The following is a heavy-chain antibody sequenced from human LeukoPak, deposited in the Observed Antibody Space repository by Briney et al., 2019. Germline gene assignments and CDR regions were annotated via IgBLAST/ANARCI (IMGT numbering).Heavy chain of an antibody. CDR1: GFTFSSYG. Sequence: GGSLRLSCAASGFTFSSYGMHWVRQAPGKGLEWVAVISYDGSNKYYADSVKGRFTISRDNSKNTLYLQMNSLRAEDTAVYYCAKAYSVDYGDYEFGYWGPGTLVTVSS. CDR2: ISYDGSNK. V-gene: IGHV3-30*18. J-gene: IGHJ4*02. D-gene: IGHD4-17*01. CDR3: AKAYSVDYGDYEFGY.